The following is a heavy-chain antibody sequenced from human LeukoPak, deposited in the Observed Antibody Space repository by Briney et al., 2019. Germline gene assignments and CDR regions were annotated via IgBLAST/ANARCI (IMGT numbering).Heavy chain of an antibody. V-gene: IGHV4-4*02. CDR1: GDSISRNDW. D-gene: IGHD5-12*01. Sequence: SGTLSLTCVVSGDSISRNDWWTWFRKPPGKGLDWIAEIYQSGSINYNQSLKNRVTMSVDKSKNQFSLKLNSVTTADTAVDYCARAPRHEWVLQGWFDPWGQGTLVTVSS. CDR2: IYQSGSI. J-gene: IGHJ5*02. CDR3: ARAPRHEWVLQGWFDP.